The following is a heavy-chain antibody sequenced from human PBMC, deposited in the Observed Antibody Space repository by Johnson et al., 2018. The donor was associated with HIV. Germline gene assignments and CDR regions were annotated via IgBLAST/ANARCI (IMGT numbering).Heavy chain of an antibody. D-gene: IGHD3-22*01. CDR1: GFTFSSYA. Sequence: VQLVESGGGLVQPGGSLRLSCAASGFTFSSYAMSWVRQAPGKGLEWVSAISGSGGSTYYADSVKGRFTISRDNSKNTLYLQMNSLRAEDTAVYYCAKDRYYDSSGPDAFDIWGQVTMVTVSS. CDR3: AKDRYYDSSGPDAFDI. CDR2: ISGSGGST. J-gene: IGHJ3*02. V-gene: IGHV3-23*04.